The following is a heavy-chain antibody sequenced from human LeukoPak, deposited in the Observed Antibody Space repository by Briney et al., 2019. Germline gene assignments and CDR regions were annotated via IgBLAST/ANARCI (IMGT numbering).Heavy chain of an antibody. CDR2: IRYDGSNK. V-gene: IGHV3-30*02. J-gene: IGHJ3*02. CDR3: AKDVTMIVVVIDDAFDI. Sequence: PGGSLRLSCAPSGFTFSSYGMHWVRQAPGKGLEWVAFIRYDGSNKYYADSVKGRFTISRDNSKNTLYLQMNSLRAEDTAVYYCAKDVTMIVVVIDDAFDIWGQGTMVTVSS. CDR1: GFTFSSYG. D-gene: IGHD3-22*01.